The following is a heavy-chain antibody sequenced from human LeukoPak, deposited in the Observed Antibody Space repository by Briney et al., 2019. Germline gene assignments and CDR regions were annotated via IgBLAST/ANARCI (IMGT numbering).Heavy chain of an antibody. CDR2: INPNSGGT. CDR3: ARHPDVPMVDLDY. CDR1: GYTFTAYY. D-gene: IGHD4/OR15-4a*01. Sequence: ASVKVSFKASGYTFTAYYIHWVRQAPGQGLEWMGWINPNSGGTNYAQKFQGRVTMTRDTSISTAYMELSRLKSDDTAMSYCARHPDVPMVDLDYWGQGTLVTVSS. J-gene: IGHJ4*02. V-gene: IGHV1-2*02.